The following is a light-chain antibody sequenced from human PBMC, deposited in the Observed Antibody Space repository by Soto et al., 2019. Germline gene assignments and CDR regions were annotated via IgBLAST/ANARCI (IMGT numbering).Light chain of an antibody. V-gene: IGLV2-8*01. Sequence: QSVLTQPPSASGSPGQSVTISCTGTSSDVGAYSYVSWYQQHPGKAPKLMIYEVSKRPSGVPDRFSGSKSGNTASLTVSGLQAEGEADYYCISYAGSNNFVVFGGGTKLTVL. CDR1: SSDVGAYSY. CDR3: ISYAGSNNFVV. J-gene: IGLJ2*01. CDR2: EVS.